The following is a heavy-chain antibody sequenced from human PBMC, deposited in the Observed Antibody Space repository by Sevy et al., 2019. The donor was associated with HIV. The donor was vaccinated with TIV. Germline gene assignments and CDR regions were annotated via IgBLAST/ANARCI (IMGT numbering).Heavy chain of an antibody. CDR2: INPNDGVT. Sequence: ASVKVSCKASGYTFIDYYIHCVRQAPGRGLEWMAWINPNDGVTNYAQRFQGGGTLTTDTSVTTAYVELRGLRYDDTAIYYCARPTKKPTSDIYGMDVWGQGTTVTVSS. D-gene: IGHD2-8*01. CDR3: ARPTKKPTSDIYGMDV. J-gene: IGHJ6*02. CDR1: GYTFIDYY. V-gene: IGHV1-2*02.